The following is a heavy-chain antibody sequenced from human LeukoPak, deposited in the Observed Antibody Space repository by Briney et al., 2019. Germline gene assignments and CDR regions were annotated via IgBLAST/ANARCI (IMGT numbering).Heavy chain of an antibody. J-gene: IGHJ6*02. CDR2: LVYDGFYK. V-gene: IGHV3-30*18. CDR1: GFTFSNYG. Sequence: PGRSLRLSCAASGFTFSNYGMHWVRQAPGKGLEWVALLVYDGFYKYYADSVKGRFTISRDDSRNTPYLQLSSLRAEDTAVYYCAKDTAYILTGYSYYYYYGMDVWGQGATVTVSS. D-gene: IGHD3-9*01. CDR3: AKDTAYILTGYSYYYYYGMDV.